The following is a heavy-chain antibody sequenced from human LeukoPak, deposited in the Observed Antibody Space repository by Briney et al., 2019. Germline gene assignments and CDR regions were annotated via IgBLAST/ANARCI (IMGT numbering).Heavy chain of an antibody. D-gene: IGHD1-26*01. CDR3: ARANHRGTKFPFDY. CDR1: GGSISSYY. V-gene: IGHV4-59*01. Sequence: SETLSLTCTVSGGSISSYYWSWIRQPPGKGLKWIGYIYYSGSTNYNPSLKSRVTISVDTSKNQFSLKLSSVTAADTAVYYCARANHRGTKFPFDYWGQGTLVTVSS. CDR2: IYYSGST. J-gene: IGHJ4*02.